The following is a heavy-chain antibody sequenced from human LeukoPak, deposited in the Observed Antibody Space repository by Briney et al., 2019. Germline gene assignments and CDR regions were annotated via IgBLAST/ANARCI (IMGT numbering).Heavy chain of an antibody. CDR3: ARVSDPVVSYGWFDP. J-gene: IGHJ5*02. D-gene: IGHD5/OR15-5a*01. CDR1: GGSISSYY. V-gene: IGHV4-59*01. CDR2: IYYSGST. Sequence: SETLSLTCTVSGGSISSYYWSWIRQPPGKGLEWIGYIYYSGSTNYNPSLKSRVTISVDTSKNQFSLKLSSVTAADTAVYYCARVSDPVVSYGWFDPWGQGTLVTVSS.